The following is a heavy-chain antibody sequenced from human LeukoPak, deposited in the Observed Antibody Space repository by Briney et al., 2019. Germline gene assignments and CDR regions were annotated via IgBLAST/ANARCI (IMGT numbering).Heavy chain of an antibody. J-gene: IGHJ4*02. CDR3: ARDRASSSWYYFDY. CDR1: GGTFRSYA. Sequence: ASVKVSCKASGGTFRSYAISWVRQAPGQGVEWMGGIIPIFGTANYAQKFQGRVTITTDESTSTAYMELSSLRSEDTAVYYCARDRASSSWYYFDYRGQGTLGTVSS. V-gene: IGHV1-69*05. D-gene: IGHD6-13*01. CDR2: IIPIFGTA.